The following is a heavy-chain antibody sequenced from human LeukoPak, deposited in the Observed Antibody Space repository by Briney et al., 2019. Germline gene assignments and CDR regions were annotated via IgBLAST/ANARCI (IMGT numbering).Heavy chain of an antibody. V-gene: IGHV1-69*13. CDR1: GDTLSSYA. Sequence: ASVKVSCTASGDTLSSYAINRVRQAPGQGLEWMGLIIPMYGTTYYAQKFEGRVAVSADESTGTAYLEVSSLRSDDTAVYYCAREASGTRGYYYYGLDVWGGGTTVIVSS. CDR3: AREASGTRGYYYYGLDV. D-gene: IGHD6-13*01. CDR2: IIPMYGTT. J-gene: IGHJ6*04.